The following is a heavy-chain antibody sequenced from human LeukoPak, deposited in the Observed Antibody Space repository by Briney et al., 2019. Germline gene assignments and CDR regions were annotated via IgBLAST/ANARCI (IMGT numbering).Heavy chain of an antibody. CDR1: GFSFSSYS. CDR2: ISSSSSTI. V-gene: IGHV3-48*01. J-gene: IGHJ4*02. D-gene: IGHD4-17*01. Sequence: PGGSLRLSCAASGFSFSSYSMNWVRQAPGKGLEWVSYISSSSSTIYYADSVKGRFTISRDNAKNSLYLQMYSLRAEDTAVYYCARDYGEGAYWGQGTLVTVSS. CDR3: ARDYGEGAY.